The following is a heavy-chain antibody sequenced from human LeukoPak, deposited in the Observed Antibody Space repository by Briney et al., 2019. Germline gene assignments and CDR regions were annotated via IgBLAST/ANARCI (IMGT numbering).Heavy chain of an antibody. V-gene: IGHV4-34*01. D-gene: IGHD3-10*01. CDR2: INHSGST. CDR1: DVSFSGYY. J-gene: IGHJ4*02. Sequence: SETLSLTCAVYDVSFSGYYWSWIRQPPGKGLEWIGEINHSGSTNYNPSLKSRVTISVDTSKNQFSLKLSSVTAADTAVYYCARDGYYGSGSYYPYYFDYWGQGTLVTVSS. CDR3: ARDGYYGSGSYYPYYFDY.